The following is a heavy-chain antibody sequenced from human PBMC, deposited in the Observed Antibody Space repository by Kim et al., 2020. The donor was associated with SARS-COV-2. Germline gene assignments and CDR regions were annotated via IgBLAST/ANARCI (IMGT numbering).Heavy chain of an antibody. Sequence: GESLKISCKGSGYSFTSYWIGWVRQMPGKGLEWMGIIYPGDSDTRYSPSFQGQVTISADKSISTAYLQWSSLKASDTAMYYCARQRQPDWPVVVAATRGAAYNWFDPWGQGTLVTVSS. CDR1: GYSFTSYW. J-gene: IGHJ5*02. CDR2: IYPGDSDT. CDR3: ARQRQPDWPVVVAATRGAAYNWFDP. V-gene: IGHV5-51*01. D-gene: IGHD2-15*01.